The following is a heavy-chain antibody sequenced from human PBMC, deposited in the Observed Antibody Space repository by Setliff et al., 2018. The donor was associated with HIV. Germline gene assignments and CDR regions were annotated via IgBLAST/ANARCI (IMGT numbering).Heavy chain of an antibody. CDR1: GFTFGDYL. Sequence: GGSLRLSCTASGFTFGDYLMTWVRQAPGKGLEWVANINQDGSEQNFVDSVTGRFTISRDNAKNSLYLRMNSLRAEDTAIYYCAKGKNWFDFWGQGTLVTVSS. J-gene: IGHJ5*01. CDR3: AKGKNWFDF. CDR2: INQDGSEQ. V-gene: IGHV3-7*03.